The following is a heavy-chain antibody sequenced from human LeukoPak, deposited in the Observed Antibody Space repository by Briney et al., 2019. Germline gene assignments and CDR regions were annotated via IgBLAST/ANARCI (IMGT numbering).Heavy chain of an antibody. V-gene: IGHV3-30*18. Sequence: PGGSLRLSCAASGFTSSSYGMTWVRQAPGKGLEWAAIISNDGSNKYYADSVKGRFTISIDNSKNTLYLQMNSLRAEDTATYYCAKGDVLVYGSGSLGWGPYFDYWGQGTLVTVSS. CDR3: AKGDVLVYGSGSLGWGPYFDY. CDR1: GFTSSSYG. D-gene: IGHD3-10*01. J-gene: IGHJ4*02. CDR2: ISNDGSNK.